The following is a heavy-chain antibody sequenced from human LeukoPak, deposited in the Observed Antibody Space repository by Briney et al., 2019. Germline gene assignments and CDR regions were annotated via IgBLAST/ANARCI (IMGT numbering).Heavy chain of an antibody. D-gene: IGHD6-6*01. CDR3: ARDRGIAARPGVFDY. CDR2: IWYDGSNK. CDR1: GFTFSSYG. V-gene: IGHV3-33*01. Sequence: AGSPRLSCAASGFTFSSYGMHWVRQAPGKGLEWVAVIWYDGSNKYYADSVKGRFTISRDNSKNTLYLQMNSLRAEDTAVYYCARDRGIAARPGVFDYWGQGTLVTVSS. J-gene: IGHJ4*02.